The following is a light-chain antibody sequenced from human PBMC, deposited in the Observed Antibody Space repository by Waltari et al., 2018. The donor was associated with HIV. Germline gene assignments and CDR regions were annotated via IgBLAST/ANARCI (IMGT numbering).Light chain of an antibody. CDR3: QQYYATPIT. V-gene: IGKV1-8*01. Sequence: AIRMTQSPSSVSASTGDRVTLTCRANEGISNYLDWFQQRPGKPPKLLVYAATTLQRGVPSRFSGSRSGAEFTLTIRNLQSEDFATYYCQQYYATPITFGGGTNVDLK. J-gene: IGKJ4*01. CDR2: AAT. CDR1: EGISNY.